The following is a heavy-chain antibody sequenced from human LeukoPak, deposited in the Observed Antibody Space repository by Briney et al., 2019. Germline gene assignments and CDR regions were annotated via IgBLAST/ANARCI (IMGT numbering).Heavy chain of an antibody. V-gene: IGHV3-23*01. CDR1: GFTFSSYA. CDR3: AKDWSPLYCSSTSCYPYYFDY. Sequence: EGSLRLSCAASGFTFSSYAMSWVRQAPGKGLEWVSAISGSGGSTYYADSVKGRFTISRDNSKNTLYLQMNSLRAEDTAVYYCAKDWSPLYCSSTSCYPYYFDYWGQGTLVTVSS. J-gene: IGHJ4*02. CDR2: ISGSGGST. D-gene: IGHD2-2*01.